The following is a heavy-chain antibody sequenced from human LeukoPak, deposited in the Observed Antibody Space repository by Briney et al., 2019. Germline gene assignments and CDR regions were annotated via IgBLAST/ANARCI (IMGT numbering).Heavy chain of an antibody. J-gene: IGHJ4*02. CDR1: GDSISSGPYY. V-gene: IGHV4-61*02. CDR3: ARVKATTGIFPFDY. D-gene: IGHD1-1*01. Sequence: PSQTLSLTCTVSGDSISSGPYYWSWIRQPAGKGLEWIGRMYSTGSTNYNPSLESRVTMSVDTSTNVFSLKLSSVTAADTAVYYCARVKATTGIFPFDYWAREPWSPSPQ. CDR2: MYSTGST.